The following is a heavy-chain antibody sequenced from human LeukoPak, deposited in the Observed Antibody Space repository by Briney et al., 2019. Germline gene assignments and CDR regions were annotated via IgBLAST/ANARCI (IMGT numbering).Heavy chain of an antibody. Sequence: SETLSLTCTVSGGSITSSSYYWGWIRQPPGKGLEWIGSVYYSGNTYYNSSLKSPVTISVDTSKNQFSLQLNSVTPEDTAVYYCARDRGGYTGKGLDYWGQGTLVTVSS. CDR1: GGSITSSSYY. CDR2: VYYSGNT. V-gene: IGHV4-39*02. D-gene: IGHD5-12*01. CDR3: ARDRGGYTGKGLDY. J-gene: IGHJ4*02.